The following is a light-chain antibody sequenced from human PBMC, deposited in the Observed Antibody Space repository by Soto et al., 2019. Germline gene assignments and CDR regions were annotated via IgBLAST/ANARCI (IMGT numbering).Light chain of an antibody. Sequence: QSVLTQPASVSGAAGQSITISCTGTSSDVGAYNFVSWHQQHPGKAPKLMIYNVYDRPSGISYRFSGSKSGNTASLTISGLQGEDEADYYCSAYTVSRIYVVGNERKVTVL. CDR3: SAYTVSRIYV. J-gene: IGLJ1*01. CDR1: SSDVGAYNF. CDR2: NVY. V-gene: IGLV2-14*03.